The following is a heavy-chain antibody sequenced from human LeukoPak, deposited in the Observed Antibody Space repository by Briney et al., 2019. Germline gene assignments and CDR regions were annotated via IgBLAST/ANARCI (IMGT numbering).Heavy chain of an antibody. CDR2: ISAYNGNT. V-gene: IGHV1-18*01. J-gene: IGHJ6*02. CDR3: AREGPYCSGGSCYSYYYYGMDV. Sequence: GASVKVSRKASGYTFTSYGISWVRQAPGQGLEWMGCISAYNGNTNYAQKLQGRVTMTTDTSTSTAYMELRSLRSDDTAVYYCAREGPYCSGGSCYSYYYYGMDVWGQGTTVTVSS. CDR1: GYTFTSYG. D-gene: IGHD2-15*01.